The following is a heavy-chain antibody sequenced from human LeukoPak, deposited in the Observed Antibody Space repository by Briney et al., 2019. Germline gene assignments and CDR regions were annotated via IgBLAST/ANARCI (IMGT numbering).Heavy chain of an antibody. D-gene: IGHD5-18*01. J-gene: IGHJ3*02. CDR2: INHSGST. CDR3: ARDVDTPMVDAFDI. V-gene: IGHV4-34*01. CDR1: GGSFSGYY. Sequence: SETLSLTCAVYGGSFSGYYWSWIREPPGKGLGWVGEINHSGSTNYNPSLKSRVTISVDTSKSQFSLKLSSVTAADTAVYYCARDVDTPMVDAFDIWGQGTMVTVSS.